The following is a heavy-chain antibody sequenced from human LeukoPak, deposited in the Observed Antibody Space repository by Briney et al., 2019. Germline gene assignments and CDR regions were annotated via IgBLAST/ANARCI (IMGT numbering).Heavy chain of an antibody. D-gene: IGHD3-10*01. CDR2: INHSGST. V-gene: IGHV4-34*01. J-gene: IGHJ4*02. Sequence: SETLSLTCAVYGGSFSGYYWSWVRQPPGKGLEWVGEINHSGSTNYNPALTRQATISVATSTTQSSLKLSSVPAADTAVYYCASGPFRYYYGSGSYFWGQGTLVTVSS. CDR3: ASGPFRYYYGSGSYF. CDR1: GGSFSGYY.